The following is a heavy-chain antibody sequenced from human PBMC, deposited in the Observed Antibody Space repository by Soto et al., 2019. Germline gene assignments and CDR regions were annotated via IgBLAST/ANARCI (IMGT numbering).Heavy chain of an antibody. V-gene: IGHV3-23*01. CDR2: ISGSGGST. Sequence: GGSMRISCAACGFTVSSYAMSWVRQAPGKGLEWVSAISGSGGSTYYADSVRGRFTISRDNSKNTLYLQMNSLRAEDTAVYYCAKCPPPYYDILTGYYISYYFDYWGQGTLVTVSS. D-gene: IGHD3-9*01. J-gene: IGHJ4*02. CDR3: AKCPPPYYDILTGYYISYYFDY. CDR1: GFTVSSYA.